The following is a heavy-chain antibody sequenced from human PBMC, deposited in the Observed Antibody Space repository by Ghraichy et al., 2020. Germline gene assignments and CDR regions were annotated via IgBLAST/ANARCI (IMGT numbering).Heavy chain of an antibody. CDR2: IKQDGSEK. CDR1: GFTFSSYW. CDR3: ARDWSPPGGKYCSSTSCYSDY. Sequence: GESLNISCAASGFTFSSYWMSWVRQAPGKGLEWVANIKQDGSEKYYVDSVKGRFTISRDNAKNSLYLQMNSLRAEDTAVYYCARDWSPPGGKYCSSTSCYSDYWGQGTLVTVSS. D-gene: IGHD2-2*02. V-gene: IGHV3-7*01. J-gene: IGHJ4*02.